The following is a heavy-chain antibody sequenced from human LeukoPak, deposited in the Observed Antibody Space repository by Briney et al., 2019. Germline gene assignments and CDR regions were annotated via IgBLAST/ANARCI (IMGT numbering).Heavy chain of an antibody. J-gene: IGHJ6*03. CDR1: GYTFTGYY. CDR2: INTNTGNP. CDR3: AKDLGTYYYYYDIDV. Sequence: ASVKVSCKASGYTFTGYYMHWVRQAPGQGLEWMGWINTNTGNPTYAQGFTGRFVFSLDTSVSTAYLQISSLKAEDTAVYFCAKDLGTYYYYYDIDVWGKGTSVTVSS. D-gene: IGHD3-16*01. V-gene: IGHV7-4-1*02.